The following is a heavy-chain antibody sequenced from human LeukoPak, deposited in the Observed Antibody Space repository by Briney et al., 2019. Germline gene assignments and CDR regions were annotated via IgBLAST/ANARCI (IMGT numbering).Heavy chain of an antibody. Sequence: PGGSLRLSCAASGFAISGYWMHWVRQAPGKGLGWVSRIKNDGSSTTYADSVKGRFTISRDNAKNTLYLQMNSLRAEDTAVYYCAKSDWFDSWGQGTLVTVSS. CDR3: AKSDWFDS. CDR1: GFAISGYW. V-gene: IGHV3-74*01. CDR2: IKNDGSST. J-gene: IGHJ5*01.